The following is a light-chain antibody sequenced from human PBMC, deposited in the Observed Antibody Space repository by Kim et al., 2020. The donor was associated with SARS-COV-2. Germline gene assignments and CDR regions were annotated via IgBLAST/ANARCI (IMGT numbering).Light chain of an antibody. CDR1: SSDVGGYNY. Sequence: QPVTIACTGTSSDVGGYNYVSWYQQHPGKAPKLIIYDVSSRPSGISDRFSGSKSGNTASLTISGLQVEDEADYYCNSYTSSTTLFVFGTGTKVT. J-gene: IGLJ1*01. CDR2: DVS. CDR3: NSYTSSTTLFV. V-gene: IGLV2-14*03.